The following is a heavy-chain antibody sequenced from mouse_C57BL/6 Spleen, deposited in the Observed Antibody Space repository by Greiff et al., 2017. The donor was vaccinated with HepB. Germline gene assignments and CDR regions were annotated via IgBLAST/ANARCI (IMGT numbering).Heavy chain of an antibody. CDR1: GYTFTSYW. CDR3: ARDSDYVVYYAMDY. D-gene: IGHD2-5*01. Sequence: QVHVKQPGAELVKPGASVKLSCKASGYTFTSYWMHWVKQRPGRGLEWIGRIDPNSGGTKYNEKFKSKATLTVDKPSSTAYMQLSSLTSEDSAVYYCARDSDYVVYYAMDYWGQGTSVTVSS. V-gene: IGHV1-72*01. CDR2: IDPNSGGT. J-gene: IGHJ4*01.